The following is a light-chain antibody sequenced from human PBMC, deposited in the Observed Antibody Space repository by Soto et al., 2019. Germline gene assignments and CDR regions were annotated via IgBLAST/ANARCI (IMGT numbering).Light chain of an antibody. J-gene: IGLJ2*01. V-gene: IGLV4-69*02. Sequence: QSVLTQSPSASASLGASVKLTCTLSSGHSSYAIAWHQQQPEKGPRYLMKLNSDGSHSKGDGIPDRFSGSSSGAERYLTIPRLQAEDEAYYYCHTWGTGVVFGGGTQLTVL. CDR1: SGHSSYA. CDR3: HTWGTGVV. CDR2: LNSDGSH.